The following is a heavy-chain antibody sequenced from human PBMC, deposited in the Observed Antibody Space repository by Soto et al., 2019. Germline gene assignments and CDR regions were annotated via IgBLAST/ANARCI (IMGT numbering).Heavy chain of an antibody. CDR2: IIPIFGTA. CDR1: GGTFSSYA. J-gene: IGHJ6*04. CDR3: ASPTVGYYNGMDV. D-gene: IGHD4-4*01. V-gene: IGHV1-69*12. Sequence: QVQLVQSGAEVKKPGSSVKVACEASGGTFSSYAISWVRQAPGQGLEWMGGIIPIFGTADYAQKFQGRVTITAGESTRTGYMELSSLRSEDTAVYYCASPTVGYYNGMDVWGEGATVTVSS.